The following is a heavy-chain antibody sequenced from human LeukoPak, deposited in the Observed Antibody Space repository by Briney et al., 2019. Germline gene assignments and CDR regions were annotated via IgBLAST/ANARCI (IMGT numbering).Heavy chain of an antibody. CDR3: SRGLDRGYAYGPLE. J-gene: IGHJ4*02. Sequence: PGGSLRLSCAASGFTFSRHAMHWVRQAPGKGLEYISSTSDNGGSTFYANSAKGRFTISRDNSNNMLYLQMGSLRVEDMAVYYCSRGLDRGYAYGPLEWGQGDLVTVSS. D-gene: IGHD5-18*01. CDR1: GFTFSRHA. V-gene: IGHV3-64*01. CDR2: TSDNGGST.